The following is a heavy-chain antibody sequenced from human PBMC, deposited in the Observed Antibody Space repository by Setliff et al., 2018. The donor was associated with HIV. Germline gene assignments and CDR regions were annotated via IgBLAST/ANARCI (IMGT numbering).Heavy chain of an antibody. J-gene: IGHJ5*02. V-gene: IGHV4-31*03. CDR2: IYYSGST. CDR3: ARDPSQSGNAGWFDP. CDR1: GGSISSGGYY. Sequence: SETLSLTCTVSGGSISSGGYYWSWIRQHPGKGLEWIGYIYYSGSTYYNPSLKSRVTISVDTSKNQFSLKLSSVTAADTAVYYCARDPSQSGNAGWFDPWGQGTLVTVSS. D-gene: IGHD3-3*01.